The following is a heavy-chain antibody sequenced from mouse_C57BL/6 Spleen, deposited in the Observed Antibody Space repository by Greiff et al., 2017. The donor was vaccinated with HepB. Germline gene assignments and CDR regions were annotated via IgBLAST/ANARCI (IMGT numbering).Heavy chain of an antibody. CDR2: INYDGSST. D-gene: IGHD2-1*01. Sequence: EVKLVESEGGLVQPGSSMKLSCTASGFTFSDYYMAWVRQVPEKGLEWVANINYDGSSTYYLDSLKSRFIISRDNAKNILYLQMSSLKSEDTATYYCARGEDLYYGNYDWYFDVWGTGTTVTVSS. J-gene: IGHJ1*03. V-gene: IGHV5-16*01. CDR3: ARGEDLYYGNYDWYFDV. CDR1: GFTFSDYY.